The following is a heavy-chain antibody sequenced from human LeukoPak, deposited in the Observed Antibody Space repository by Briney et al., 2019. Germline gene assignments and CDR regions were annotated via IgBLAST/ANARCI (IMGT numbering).Heavy chain of an antibody. V-gene: IGHV1-18*01. CDR2: ISAYNGNT. J-gene: IGHJ4*02. D-gene: IGHD6-19*01. CDR1: GYSFTSYG. CDR3: AREGSGWYVVDY. Sequence: GASVKVSCTSSGYSFTSYGISWVRQAPGQGLGWVGWISAYNGNTNYAQNHQGRVTMTTDTSTSTAYMELRSLRSDDTAVYYCAREGSGWYVVDYWGQGTLVTVSS.